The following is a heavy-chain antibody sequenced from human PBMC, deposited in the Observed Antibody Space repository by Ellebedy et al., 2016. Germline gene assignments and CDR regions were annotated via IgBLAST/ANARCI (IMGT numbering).Heavy chain of an antibody. CDR1: GYTFTGYY. D-gene: IGHD6-19*01. CDR3: ARVRLVEAVTPYYYYYGMDV. V-gene: IGHV1-2*02. CDR2: INPNSGGT. Sequence: ASVKVSXKASGYTFTGYYMHWVRQAPGQGLEWMGWINPNSGGTNYAQKFQGRVTMTRDTFISTAYMELSRLRSDDTAVYYCARVRLVEAVTPYYYYYGMDVWGQGTTVTVSS. J-gene: IGHJ6*02.